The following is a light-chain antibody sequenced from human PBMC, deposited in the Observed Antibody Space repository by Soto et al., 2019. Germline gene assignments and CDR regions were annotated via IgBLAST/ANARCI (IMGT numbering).Light chain of an antibody. CDR2: GAS. J-gene: IGKJ1*01. CDR1: QSVSTIY. Sequence: EIVLTQSPGTLYLSPGERATLSCRASQSVSTIYLAWYQHKPGQAPRLLIYGASSRATGIPDGFSGSGSGTDFTLTISRLEPGDFAVYYCQQYGSSAWTFGRGITVAIK. CDR3: QQYGSSAWT. V-gene: IGKV3-20*01.